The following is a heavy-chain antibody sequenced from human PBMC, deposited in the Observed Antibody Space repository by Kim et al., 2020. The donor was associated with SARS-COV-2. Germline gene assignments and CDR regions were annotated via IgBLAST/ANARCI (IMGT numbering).Heavy chain of an antibody. CDR3: ATDGDFSSGKAFS. D-gene: IGHD3-3*01. J-gene: IGHJ5*02. V-gene: IGHV1-46*01. CDR1: GDTFTRYN. Sequence: ASVKVSCKASGDTFTRYNIHWMRQAPGQGLEWMGEINPSLATTDYLEKFQGRLTMTRDTSTTTVYMELASLTSEDTAVYYCATDGDFSSGKAFSWGQGTLVIVSS. CDR2: INPSLATT.